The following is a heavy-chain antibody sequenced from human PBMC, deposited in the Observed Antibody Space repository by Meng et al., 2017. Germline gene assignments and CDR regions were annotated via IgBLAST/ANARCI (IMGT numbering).Heavy chain of an antibody. J-gene: IGHJ4*02. V-gene: IGHV7-4-1*02. CDR2: IKTNTGNP. D-gene: IGHD4/OR15-4a*01. CDR1: GYPFTSYG. Sequence: QVQLVQSGSELKKSEASVSVACKASGYPFTSYGMNWVRQAPGQGLEWMGWIKTNTGNPTYAQGFTGRFVFSLDTSVSTAYLQISSLEAEDTAVYFCAGDNGANGFDYWGQGTLVTVSS. CDR3: AGDNGANGFDY.